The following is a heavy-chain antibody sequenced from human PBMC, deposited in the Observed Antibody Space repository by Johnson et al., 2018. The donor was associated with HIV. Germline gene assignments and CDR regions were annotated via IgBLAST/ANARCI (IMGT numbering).Heavy chain of an antibody. CDR2: ISYDGSNK. J-gene: IGHJ3*02. CDR3: ARGAALPAAFDI. V-gene: IGHV3-30*04. D-gene: IGHD2-15*01. Sequence: QMQLVESGGGVVQPGRSLRLSCAASKFSFSGSAMHWVRQAPGKGLEWVAGISYDGSNKYYADSVKGRFTISRDNSKNTLYLQMNSLRAEDTALYYCARGAALPAAFDIWGQGTMVTVSS. CDR1: KFSFSGSA.